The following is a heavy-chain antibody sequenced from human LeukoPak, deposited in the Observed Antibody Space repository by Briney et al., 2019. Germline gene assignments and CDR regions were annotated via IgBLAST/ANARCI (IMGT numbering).Heavy chain of an antibody. J-gene: IGHJ4*02. CDR1: GYSFTTYG. V-gene: IGHV1-18*01. CDR3: ARALPERLEADGFSSYYFDY. CDR2: ISANNNNT. Sequence: ASVKVSCKASGYSFTTYGISWVRQAPGQGLEWMGWISANNNNTDNVQKLQGRVTMTTDTSTSTAYMELRSLRSDDTAVYYCARALPERLEADGFSSYYFDYWGQGTLVTVSS. D-gene: IGHD5-24*01.